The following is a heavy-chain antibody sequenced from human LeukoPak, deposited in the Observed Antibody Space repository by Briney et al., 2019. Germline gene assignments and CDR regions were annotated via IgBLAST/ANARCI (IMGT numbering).Heavy chain of an antibody. CDR1: GYTFTGYY. D-gene: IGHD3-22*01. Sequence: ASVKVSCKASGYTFTGYYMHWVRQAPGQGLEWMGWINPNSGGTNYAQKFQGWVTMTRDTSISTAYMELSRLRSDDTAVYYCARDPYYYDSSGYYFETAIFDYWGQGTLVTVSS. CDR2: INPNSGGT. V-gene: IGHV1-2*04. J-gene: IGHJ4*02. CDR3: ARDPYYYDSSGYYFETAIFDY.